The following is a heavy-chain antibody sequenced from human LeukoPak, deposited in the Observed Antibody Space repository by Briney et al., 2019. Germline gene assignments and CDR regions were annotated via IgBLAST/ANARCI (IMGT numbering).Heavy chain of an antibody. CDR2: IYYSGST. CDR1: DVSISSSSYY. V-gene: IGHV4-39*07. J-gene: IGHJ4*02. CDR3: ARVIRGYCSGGSCESFDY. D-gene: IGHD2-15*01. Sequence: PSETLSLTCTVSDVSISSSSYYWGWIRQPRGKGLEWIGRIYYSGSTYYNPSLKSRVTISVDTSKNQFSLKLSSVTAADTAVYYCARVIRGYCSGGSCESFDYWGQGTLVTVSS.